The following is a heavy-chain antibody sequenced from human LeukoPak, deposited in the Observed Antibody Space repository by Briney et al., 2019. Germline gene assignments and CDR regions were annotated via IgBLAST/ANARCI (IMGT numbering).Heavy chain of an antibody. J-gene: IGHJ6*02. V-gene: IGHV4-34*01. CDR3: ARDRVVPAAIISGMDV. CDR1: GGSFSGYY. D-gene: IGHD2-2*02. CDR2: INHSGST. Sequence: KPSETLSLTCAVYGGSFSGYYWSCIRQPPGKGLEWIGEINHSGSTNYNPSLKSRVTISVDTSKNQFSLKLSSVTAADTAVYYCARDRVVPAAIISGMDVWGQGTTVTVSS.